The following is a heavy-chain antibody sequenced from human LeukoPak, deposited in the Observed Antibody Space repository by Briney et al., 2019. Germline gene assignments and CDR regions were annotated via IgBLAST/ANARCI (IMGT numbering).Heavy chain of an antibody. CDR2: ICGHNGNT. V-gene: IGHV1-18*01. CDR3: AVNDYNKNFDY. CDR1: GYTFTSYG. Sequence: ASVKVSCKASGYTFTSYGITWVRRAPGQGPEWMGWICGHNGNTNYAQKLQGRVTMTTDTSTSTAYMELRSLRSDDTAVYYCAVNDYNKNFDYWGQGTLVTVSS. D-gene: IGHD4-11*01. J-gene: IGHJ4*02.